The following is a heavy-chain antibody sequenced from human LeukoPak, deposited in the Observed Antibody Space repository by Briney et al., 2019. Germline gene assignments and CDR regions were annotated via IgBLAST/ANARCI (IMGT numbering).Heavy chain of an antibody. CDR1: GFTFSSYA. CDR3: AKDIGWFDP. Sequence: GGSLRLSCAASGFTFSSYAMSWVRQSPGKGLEWVSAISGTGDSPHYADSVKGRFTISRDNSKNTLYLQMNSLRAEDTAFYYCAKDIGWFDPWGQGTLVTVSS. J-gene: IGHJ5*02. V-gene: IGHV3-23*01. CDR2: ISGTGDSP.